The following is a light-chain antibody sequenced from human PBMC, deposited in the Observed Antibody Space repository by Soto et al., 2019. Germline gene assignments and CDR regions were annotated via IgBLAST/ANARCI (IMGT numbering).Light chain of an antibody. J-gene: IGKJ2*01. CDR2: GAS. Sequence: EIVLTQSPGTLSLSPGERATLSCRASQSVSSTYLAWYQQKPGQAPRLLIYGASISATGVPDRFSGSGSGTDFTLTISRLEPEDFAVYYCQQYGSSPYTFGQVTKLELK. CDR1: QSVSSTY. V-gene: IGKV3-20*01. CDR3: QQYGSSPYT.